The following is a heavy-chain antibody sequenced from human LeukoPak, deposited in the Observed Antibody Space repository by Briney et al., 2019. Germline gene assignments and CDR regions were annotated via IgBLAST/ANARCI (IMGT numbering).Heavy chain of an antibody. CDR2: IKSKTDGGTT. CDR3: TTDPTVTTVDY. D-gene: IGHD4-17*01. CDR1: GFTFSSYA. J-gene: IGHJ4*02. Sequence: KPGGSLRLSCAASGFTFSSYAMSWVRQAPGKGLEWVGRIKSKTDGGTTDYAAPVKGRFTISRDDSKNTLYLQMNSLKTEDTAVYYCTTDPTVTTVDYWGQGTLVTVSS. V-gene: IGHV3-15*01.